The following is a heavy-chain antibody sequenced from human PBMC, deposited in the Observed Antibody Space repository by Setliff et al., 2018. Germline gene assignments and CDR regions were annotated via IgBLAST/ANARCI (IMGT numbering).Heavy chain of an antibody. CDR3: TRGRRITMIVVPPGVFDI. J-gene: IGHJ3*02. CDR2: IYYSGSA. V-gene: IGHV4-59*12. D-gene: IGHD3-22*01. Sequence: SETLSLTCTVSGDSISPYYWSWIRQPPGEGLEWVGYIYYSGSANYNPSLKSRVTISIDTSKNQFSLKLSSVTATDTAVYYCTRGRRITMIVVPPGVFDIWGQGTMVTVSS. CDR1: GDSISPYY.